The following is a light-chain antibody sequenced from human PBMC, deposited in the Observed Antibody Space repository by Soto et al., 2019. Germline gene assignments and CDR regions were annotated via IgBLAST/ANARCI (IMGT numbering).Light chain of an antibody. CDR3: QQYNSDSRT. CDR2: DAS. J-gene: IGKJ1*01. V-gene: IGKV1-5*01. Sequence: DIQMTQSPSTLSASVGDRVTITCRASQSISSWLAWYQQKRGKAPKLLIYDASRLESGVPSRFSGSGSGTEFTITIRSLQPDDFATYYCQQYNSDSRTFGQGTTVEIK. CDR1: QSISSW.